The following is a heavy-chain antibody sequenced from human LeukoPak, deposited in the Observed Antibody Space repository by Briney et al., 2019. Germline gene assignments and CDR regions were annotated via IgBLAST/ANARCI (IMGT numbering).Heavy chain of an antibody. CDR3: ARGPGGTGVVTDTYYYYGMDV. Sequence: SVKVSCKASGGTFSSYAISWVRQAPGQGLEWMGGIIPIFGTANYAQKFQGRVTITADESTSTAYMELSSLRSEDTAVYYCARGPGGTGVVTDTYYYYGMDVWGQGTTVTVSS. CDR2: IIPIFGTA. D-gene: IGHD3-3*01. V-gene: IGHV1-69*13. J-gene: IGHJ6*02. CDR1: GGTFSSYA.